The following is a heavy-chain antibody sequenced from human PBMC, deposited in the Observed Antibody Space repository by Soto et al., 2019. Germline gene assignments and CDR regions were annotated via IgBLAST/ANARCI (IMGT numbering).Heavy chain of an antibody. CDR3: ARPRTTVVTPLDAFDI. CDR1: GFSFSNYG. J-gene: IGHJ3*02. CDR2: IWLDGSNE. V-gene: IGHV3-33*01. D-gene: IGHD4-17*01. Sequence: QAQLVESGGGVVQPGRSLRLSCAASGFSFSNYGMHWVRQAPGKGLEWVALIWLDGSNENYADFVKGRVTISRDNFKNTLYLQMNSPRAEDTAVYYCARPRTTVVTPLDAFDIWGQGTMVTVSS.